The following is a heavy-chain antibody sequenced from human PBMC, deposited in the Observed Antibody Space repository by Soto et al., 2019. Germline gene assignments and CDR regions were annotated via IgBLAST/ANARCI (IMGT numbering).Heavy chain of an antibody. V-gene: IGHV4-30-2*01. CDR2: IYHSGST. J-gene: IGHJ5*02. CDR3: ARGTTDNWFDP. Sequence: TLSLTCAVSGGSISSGGYSWSWIRQPPGKGLEWIGYIYHSGSTYYNPSLKSRVTISVDRSKNQFSLKLSSVTAADTAVYYCARGTTDNWFDPWGQGTLVTVS. CDR1: GGSISSGGYS. D-gene: IGHD1-7*01.